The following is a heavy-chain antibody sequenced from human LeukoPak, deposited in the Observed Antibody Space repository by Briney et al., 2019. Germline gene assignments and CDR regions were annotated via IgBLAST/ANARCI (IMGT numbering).Heavy chain of an antibody. J-gene: IGHJ2*01. CDR1: GGSFSGYY. D-gene: IGHD4-23*01. V-gene: IGHV4-34*01. CDR2: INHSGST. Sequence: PSETLSLTCAVYGGSFSGYYWSWIRQPLGKGLEWIGEINHSGSTNYNPSLKSRVTISVDTSKNQFSLKLSSVTAADTAVYYCARRGTTVVTESPYLRYFDLWGRGTLVTVSS. CDR3: ARRGTTVVTESPYLRYFDL.